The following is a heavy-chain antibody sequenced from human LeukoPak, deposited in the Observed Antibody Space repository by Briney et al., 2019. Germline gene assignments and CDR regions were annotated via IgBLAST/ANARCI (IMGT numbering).Heavy chain of an antibody. V-gene: IGHV3-23*01. CDR1: GFTFSNYG. J-gene: IGHJ3*02. CDR2: FSGSGGST. CDR3: AKVSGPGYDIDAFDI. D-gene: IGHD5-18*01. Sequence: GGSLRLSCAASGFTFSNYGMSWVRQAPGKGLEWVSGFSGSGGSTYYADSVKGRFTISRDNSKNTLYLQMNSLRAEDTAVYYCAKVSGPGYDIDAFDIWGLGTMVTVSS.